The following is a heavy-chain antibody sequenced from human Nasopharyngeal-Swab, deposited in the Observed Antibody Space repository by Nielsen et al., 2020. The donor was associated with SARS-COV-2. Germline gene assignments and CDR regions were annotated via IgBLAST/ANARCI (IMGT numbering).Heavy chain of an antibody. CDR3: ARDPRLVTMVRGAYYYYYYGMDV. CDR2: IYHSGST. J-gene: IGHJ6*02. CDR1: GGSISSSNW. Sequence: SETLSLTCAVSGGSISSSNWWSWVRQPPGKGPEWIGEIYHSGSTNYNPSLKSRVTISVDKSKNQFSLKLSSVTAADTAVYYCARDPRLVTMVRGAYYYYYYGMDVWGQGTTVTVSS. D-gene: IGHD3-10*01. V-gene: IGHV4-4*02.